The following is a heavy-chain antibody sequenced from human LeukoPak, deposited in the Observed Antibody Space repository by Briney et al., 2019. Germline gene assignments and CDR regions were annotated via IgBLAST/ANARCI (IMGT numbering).Heavy chain of an antibody. CDR1: GFTFSSYW. V-gene: IGHV3-74*01. CDR3: ARERGSGSYGYYYYYIDV. D-gene: IGHD3-10*01. Sequence: PGGSLRLSCAASGFTFSSYWMHWVRQAPGKGLVWVSRINSDGSSTNYAYSVTGRFTISRDNDKTKQDLQINSLTAEDTAVYYCARERGSGSYGYYYYYIDVWGKGTTVTVSS. J-gene: IGHJ6*03. CDR2: INSDGSST.